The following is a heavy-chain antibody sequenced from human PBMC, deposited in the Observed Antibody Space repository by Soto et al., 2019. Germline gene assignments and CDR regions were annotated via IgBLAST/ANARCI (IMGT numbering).Heavy chain of an antibody. J-gene: IGHJ5*02. CDR3: ARDKYCSGGSCRKNWFDP. V-gene: IGHV4-59*01. CDR2: IYDDGSA. Sequence: LSLTCTVSGGSISSSYWSWIRQPPGKGLEWLAYIYDDGSANYNPSLKSRATISLDMSKNQFSLKLTSVTAADTAVYYCARDKYCSGGSCRKNWFDPWGQGTLVTVSS. CDR1: GGSISSSY. D-gene: IGHD2-15*01.